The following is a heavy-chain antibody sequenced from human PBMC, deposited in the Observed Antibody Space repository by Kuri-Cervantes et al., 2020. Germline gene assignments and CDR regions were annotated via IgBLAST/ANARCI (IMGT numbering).Heavy chain of an antibody. CDR1: GFTFSSYA. D-gene: IGHD5-18*01. CDR2: ISYDGSNK. CDR3: AREYSDGFNLGY. J-gene: IGHJ4*02. V-gene: IGHV3-30-3*01. Sequence: GESLKISCAASGFTFSSYAMHWVRQAPGKGLEWVAVISYDGSNKYYADSAKGRLIVSRDNAKNTLYLQINSLGAEDTAVYYCAREYSDGFNLGYWGQGTLVTVSS.